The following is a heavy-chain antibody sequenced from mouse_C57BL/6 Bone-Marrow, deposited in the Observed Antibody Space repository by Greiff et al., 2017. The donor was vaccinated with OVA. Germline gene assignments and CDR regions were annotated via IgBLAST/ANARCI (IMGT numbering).Heavy chain of an antibody. V-gene: IGHV5S21*01. CDR3: ARAGSSAMDY. Sequence: VLLQQSGAGLVKPGGSLKLSCAASGFTFSSYAMPWVRQTPEQSLEWVGYISRGGGETYYAPTLQGQVTISGDNSRNTVYLQLSSLKSEDTAVYYCARAGSSAMDYWGQGTSVTVSA. J-gene: IGHJ4*01. CDR1: GFTFSSYA. CDR2: ISRGGGET. D-gene: IGHD2-2*01.